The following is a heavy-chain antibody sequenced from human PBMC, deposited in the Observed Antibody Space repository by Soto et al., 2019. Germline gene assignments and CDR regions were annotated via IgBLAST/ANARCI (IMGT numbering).Heavy chain of an antibody. CDR1: GFMFSSYA. Sequence: QVQLVESGGGVVQPGRSLRLSCAASGFMFSSYAMHWVRQAPGKGLEWVAVKTYDGSNKYYADSVKGRFTISRDNSKNTLYLQMNSLRAEDTAVYYCARAGGLLVDYWGQGTPVTASS. CDR2: KTYDGSNK. J-gene: IGHJ4*02. D-gene: IGHD1-26*01. V-gene: IGHV3-30-3*01. CDR3: ARAGGLLVDY.